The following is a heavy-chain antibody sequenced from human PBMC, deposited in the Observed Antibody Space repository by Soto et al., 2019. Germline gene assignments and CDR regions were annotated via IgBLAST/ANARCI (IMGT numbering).Heavy chain of an antibody. Sequence: EVQLLESGGGLIQPGGSLRLSCAASGFTFGSYAMGWVRQAPGKGLEWVSSVGPSGASTKYADSVKGRFTVSRDIFKSTLYLHMSSLRAEDTALYFCAKLYDYDSTGYFRHFDNWGQGTLVTVSS. CDR3: AKLYDYDSTGYFRHFDN. CDR1: GFTFGSYA. V-gene: IGHV3-23*01. D-gene: IGHD3-22*01. CDR2: VGPSGAST. J-gene: IGHJ4*02.